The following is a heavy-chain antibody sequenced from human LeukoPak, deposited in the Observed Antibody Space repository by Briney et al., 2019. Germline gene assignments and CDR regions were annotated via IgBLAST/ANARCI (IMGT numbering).Heavy chain of an antibody. V-gene: IGHV3-21*06. J-gene: IGHJ4*02. D-gene: IGHD1-26*01. CDR3: ARSAVGTTTPLSY. CDR2: ISSGSRFI. CDR1: GFTFTSYT. Sequence: GESLRLSCAASGFTFTSYTMNWVRQAPGKRLEWVSLISSGSRFIYYADSVKGRFTISRDNAKNILYLQMNSLRAEDTAIYFCARSAVGTTTPLSYWGQGALVTVSS.